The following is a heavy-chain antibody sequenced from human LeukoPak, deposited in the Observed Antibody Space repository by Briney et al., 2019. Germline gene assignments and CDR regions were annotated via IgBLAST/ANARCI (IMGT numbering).Heavy chain of an antibody. D-gene: IGHD6-13*01. J-gene: IGHJ3*02. V-gene: IGHV3-53*01. CDR2: IYSGGST. Sequence: GGSLRLSCAASGFTVSSNYMSWVRQAPGKGLEWVSVIYSGGSTYYADSVKGRFTISRDNSKNTLYLQMNSLRAEDTAVYYCAKEEYSSSWYDAFDIWGQGTMVTVSS. CDR1: GFTVSSNY. CDR3: AKEEYSSSWYDAFDI.